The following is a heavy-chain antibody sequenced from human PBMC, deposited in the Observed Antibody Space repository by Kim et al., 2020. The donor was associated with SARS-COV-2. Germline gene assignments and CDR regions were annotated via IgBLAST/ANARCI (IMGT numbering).Heavy chain of an antibody. CDR1: GFTFKNHA. CDR3: ARCPTAGGVRGVFDY. CDR2: ILGTGGTT. J-gene: IGHJ4*02. Sequence: GGSLRLSCAASGFTFKNHAMAWIRQAPGKGLEWVSSILGTGGTTFRADSVKGRFSIPRDNTKNTLYLQINSVRAEDTAVYYCARCPTAGGVRGVFDYWGRGALVTVSS. D-gene: IGHD3-10*01. V-gene: IGHV3-23*01.